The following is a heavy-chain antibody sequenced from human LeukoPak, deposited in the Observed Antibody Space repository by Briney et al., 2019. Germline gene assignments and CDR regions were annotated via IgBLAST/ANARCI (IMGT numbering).Heavy chain of an antibody. V-gene: IGHV1-18*01. CDR3: ARSSYSGSYYHSLVDRSYYYMDV. Sequence: ASVKVSCKASGYTFTSYGISWVRQAPGQGLEWMGWISAYNGNTNCAQKLQGRVTMTTDTSTSTAYMELRSLRSDDTAVYYCARSSYSGSYYHSLVDRSYYYMDVWGKGTTVTVSS. CDR2: ISAYNGNT. CDR1: GYTFTSYG. J-gene: IGHJ6*03. D-gene: IGHD1-26*01.